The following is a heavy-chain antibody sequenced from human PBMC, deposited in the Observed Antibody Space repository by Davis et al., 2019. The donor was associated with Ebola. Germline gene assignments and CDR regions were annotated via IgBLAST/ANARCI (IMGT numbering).Heavy chain of an antibody. D-gene: IGHD2-21*02. V-gene: IGHV3-23*01. CDR3: AKEEANCGGDCYGYFDY. CDR2: VSGRATTI. J-gene: IGHJ4*02. Sequence: GESLKISCAASGFTFNKFAMSWVRHVPGKGLEWVSVVSGRATTIYYADSVKGRFTISRDNSKNTLYLQMNSLRAEDTALYYCAKEEANCGGDCYGYFDYWGQGTLVTVSS. CDR1: GFTFNKFA.